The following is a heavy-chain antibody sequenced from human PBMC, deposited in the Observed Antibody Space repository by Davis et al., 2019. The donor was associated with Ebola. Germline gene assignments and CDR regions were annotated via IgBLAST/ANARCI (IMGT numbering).Heavy chain of an antibody. CDR2: ISAFKGKT. CDR1: GYSFVTYG. J-gene: IGHJ3*02. D-gene: IGHD1-1*01. Sequence: AASVKVSCKAFGYSFVTYGISWVRKAPGQGLEWMGWISAFKGKTHYAQKFQGRMTLTTDTPTSTAYMELESLRSDDTAVYYCARNNWNLDLDAFDIWGQGTMVTVSS. V-gene: IGHV1-18*04. CDR3: ARNNWNLDLDAFDI.